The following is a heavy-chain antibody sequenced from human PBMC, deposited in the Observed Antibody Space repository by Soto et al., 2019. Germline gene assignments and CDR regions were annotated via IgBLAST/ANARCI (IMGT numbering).Heavy chain of an antibody. J-gene: IGHJ4*02. V-gene: IGHV1-69*02. CDR2: IIPILVIA. Sequence: QVQLVQSGAEVKKPGSSVKVSCKASGGTFSSYTISWVRQAPGQGLEWMGRIIPILVIANYAQKFQCRDTITADKSPSTAYMELSSLRSEDTAVYYCAGLGATDRFDYWGQGTLVTVSS. CDR3: AGLGATDRFDY. CDR1: GGTFSSYT. D-gene: IGHD1-26*01.